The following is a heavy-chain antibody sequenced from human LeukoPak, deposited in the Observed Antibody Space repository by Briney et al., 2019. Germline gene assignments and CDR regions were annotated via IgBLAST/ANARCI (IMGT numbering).Heavy chain of an antibody. CDR1: GFTVSHNC. CDR3: ARGEYYYGSGTVGVDDY. Sequence: GGSLRLSCEVSGFTVSHNCMSWVRQAPGKGLECVSVLFSGGLTSYADSVKGRFTISRDSANNTLYLHMNNLRVDDTAVYYCARGEYYYGSGTVGVDDYWGQGTLVTVSS. CDR2: LFSGGLT. V-gene: IGHV3-53*01. D-gene: IGHD3-10*01. J-gene: IGHJ4*02.